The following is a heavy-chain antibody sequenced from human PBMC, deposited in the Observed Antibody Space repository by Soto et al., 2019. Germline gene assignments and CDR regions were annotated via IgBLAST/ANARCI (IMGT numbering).Heavy chain of an antibody. J-gene: IGHJ4*02. CDR1: GYTFSTYD. CDR3: ARERRRPYYDILTGCFPFDY. CDR2: ISGNNGNT. Sequence: ASVKVSCKASGYTFSTYDISWVRQAPGQGLEWMGWISGNNGNTNYAQNVQDRVTMTTDTSANTAYMELRSLRSDDTAVYYCARERRRPYYDILTGCFPFDYWGQGTLVTVSS. D-gene: IGHD3-9*01. V-gene: IGHV1-18*01.